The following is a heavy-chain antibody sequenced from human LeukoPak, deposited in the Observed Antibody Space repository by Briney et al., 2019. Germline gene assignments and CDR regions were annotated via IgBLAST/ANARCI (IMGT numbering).Heavy chain of an antibody. CDR3: ARVYSDSSGYYVQGFDY. D-gene: IGHD3-22*01. CDR1: GYTFTSYD. V-gene: IGHV1-8*01. J-gene: IGHJ4*02. CDR2: MNPNSRNT. Sequence: ASVKVSCKASGYTFTSYDINWVRQAAGQGLEWVGWMNPNSRNTGYAQKFQGRVTMTMNTAISTAYMELSSLRSDDTAVYYYARVYSDSSGYYVQGFDYWGQGTLVTVSS.